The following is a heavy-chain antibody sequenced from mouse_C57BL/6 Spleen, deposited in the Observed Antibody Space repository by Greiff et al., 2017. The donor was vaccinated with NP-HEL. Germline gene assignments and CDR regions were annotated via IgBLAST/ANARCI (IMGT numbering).Heavy chain of an antibody. CDR2: IDPADSYT. D-gene: IGHD1-1*01. CDR3: ARVRATS. J-gene: IGHJ3*01. CDR1: GYTFTSYW. Sequence: QVQLQQPGAELVKPGASVKLSCKASGYTFTSYWMQWVKQRPGQGLEWIGEIDPADSYTNYNQKFKGKATLTVDTSSSTAYMQLSSLTSEDSAVYYCARVRATSWGQGTLVTVSA. V-gene: IGHV1-50*01.